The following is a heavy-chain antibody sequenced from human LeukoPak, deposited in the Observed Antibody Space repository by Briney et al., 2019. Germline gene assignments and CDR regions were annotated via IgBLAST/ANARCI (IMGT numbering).Heavy chain of an antibody. D-gene: IGHD1-26*01. CDR2: INPNSGGT. J-gene: IGHJ5*02. V-gene: IGHV1-2*06. CDR1: GCTFTGYY. CDR3: AARGSYASLWFDP. Sequence: GASVKVSCKASGCTFTGYYMHWVRQAPGQGLEWMGRINPNSGGTNYAQKFQGRVTMTRDTSISTAYMELSRLRSDDTAVYYCAARGSYASLWFDPWGQGTLVTVSS.